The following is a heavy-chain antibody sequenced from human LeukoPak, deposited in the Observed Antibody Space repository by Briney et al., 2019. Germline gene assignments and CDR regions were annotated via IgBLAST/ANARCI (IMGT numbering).Heavy chain of an antibody. V-gene: IGHV4-59*12. CDR2: IHSSGTA. J-gene: IGHJ4*02. Sequence: GSLRLSCAASGFTFSSYSMNWVRQAPGKGLEWIGYIHSSGTAYYNPSLKSRVTISLDRSKNQFSLNLTSVTAADTAVYYCARAGGGGSYYGGPFDYWGQGTLVTVSS. D-gene: IGHD1-26*01. CDR1: GFTFSSYS. CDR3: ARAGGGGSYYGGPFDY.